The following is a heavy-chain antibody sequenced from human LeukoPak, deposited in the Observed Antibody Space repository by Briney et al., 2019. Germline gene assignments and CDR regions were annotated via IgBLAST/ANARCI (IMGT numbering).Heavy chain of an antibody. Sequence: PGGSLRLSCAASGFTFSSYSMNWVRQAPGKGLEWLSALSGSGDRTYYADSVEGRFTISRDNSKNTLYLQMNSLRAEDTAVYSCAKDRVGALLYFDSWGQGTLVTVSS. J-gene: IGHJ4*02. CDR2: LSGSGDRT. V-gene: IGHV3-23*01. D-gene: IGHD1-26*01. CDR1: GFTFSSYS. CDR3: AKDRVGALLYFDS.